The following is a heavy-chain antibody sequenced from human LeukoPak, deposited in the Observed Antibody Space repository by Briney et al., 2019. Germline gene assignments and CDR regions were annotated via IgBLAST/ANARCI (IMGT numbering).Heavy chain of an antibody. V-gene: IGHV4-38-2*01. Sequence: SETLSLTCAVSGYSISSGFYWGWIRQPPGKGLEWIGSIYHSGSTYYNPSLKSRVTISVDTSKNQFSLKLSSVIAADTAVYYCARARNWNDGVYFDYWGQGTLVTVSS. D-gene: IGHD1-1*01. CDR1: GYSISSGFY. CDR3: ARARNWNDGVYFDY. CDR2: IYHSGST. J-gene: IGHJ4*02.